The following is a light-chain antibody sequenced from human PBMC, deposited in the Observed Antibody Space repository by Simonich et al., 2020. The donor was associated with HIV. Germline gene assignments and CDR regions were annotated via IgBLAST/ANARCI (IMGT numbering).Light chain of an antibody. V-gene: IGLV4-69*01. J-gene: IGLJ3*02. CDR2: LNSDGSH. CDR3: QTLDTGIQV. Sequence: QLVLTQSPSASASLGASVKLTCTLSSGHSSYAIAWHQQQPEKGPRYLMKLNSDGSHSKGDGIPDRFSGSSSGAERYLTISSLQSEDEADYYCQTLDTGIQVFGGGTKLTVL. CDR1: SGHSSYA.